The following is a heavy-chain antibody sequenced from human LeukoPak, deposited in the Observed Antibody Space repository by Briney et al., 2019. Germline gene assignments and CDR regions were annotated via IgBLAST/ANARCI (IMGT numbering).Heavy chain of an antibody. J-gene: IGHJ5*02. Sequence: SETLSLTCAVYGGSFSGYYWSWIRQPPGKGLEWIGEINHSGSTNYNPSLKSRVTISVDTSKNQFSLKLSSVTAADTAVYYCARRAKWRGYSYGTNWFDPWGQGTLVTVSS. CDR3: ARRAKWRGYSYGTNWFDP. CDR2: INHSGST. D-gene: IGHD5-18*01. CDR1: GGSFSGYY. V-gene: IGHV4-34*01.